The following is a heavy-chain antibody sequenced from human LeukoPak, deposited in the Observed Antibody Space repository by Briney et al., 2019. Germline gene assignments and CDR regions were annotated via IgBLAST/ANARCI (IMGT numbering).Heavy chain of an antibody. D-gene: IGHD3-22*01. V-gene: IGHV4-34*01. CDR2: INHSGST. CDR3: ARGRRITMIVVVRFDP. CDR1: GGSFSGYY. Sequence: SETLSLTCAVYGGSFSGYYWSWIRQPPGKGLEWIGEINHSGSTNYNPSLKSRVTISVDTSKNQFSLKLSSVTAADTAVYYCARGRRITMIVVVRFDPWGQGTLVTVSS. J-gene: IGHJ5*02.